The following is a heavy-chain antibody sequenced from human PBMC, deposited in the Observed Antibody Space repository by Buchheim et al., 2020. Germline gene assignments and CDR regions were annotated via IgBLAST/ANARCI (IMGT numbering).Heavy chain of an antibody. CDR3: ARTYYDFWSGYLPYYYYGMDV. V-gene: IGHV4-31*03. CDR1: GGSISSGGYY. CDR2: IYYSGST. D-gene: IGHD3-3*01. Sequence: QVQLQESGPGLVKPSQTLSLTCTVSGGSISSGGYYWSWIRQHPGKGLEWIGYIYYSGSTNYTPSLKSRVTISVDTSKNQFSLKLSSVTAADTAVYYCARTYYDFWSGYLPYYYYGMDVWGQGTT. J-gene: IGHJ6*02.